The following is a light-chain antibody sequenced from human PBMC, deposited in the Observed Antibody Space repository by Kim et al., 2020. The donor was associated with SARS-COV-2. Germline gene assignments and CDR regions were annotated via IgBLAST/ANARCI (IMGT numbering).Light chain of an antibody. Sequence: IVMTQTPLSSAVTLGQPASISGRSSQSLVHSSGNTYLSWLQQRPGQPPRLLIDKISNRFSGVPDRFSGSGAGTDFTLKISRVEAEDVGVYYCIQGTQFPFTLGGETKLEI. J-gene: IGKJ4*01. CDR3: IQGTQFPFT. CDR2: KIS. CDR1: QSLVHSSGNTY. V-gene: IGKV2-24*01.